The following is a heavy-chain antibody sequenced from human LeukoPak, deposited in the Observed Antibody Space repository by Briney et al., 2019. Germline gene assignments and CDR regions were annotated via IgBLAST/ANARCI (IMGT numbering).Heavy chain of an antibody. D-gene: IGHD6-13*01. CDR3: MNSWGDSSSWYYFDY. V-gene: IGHV3-21*01. CDR2: ISSSSSYI. Sequence: GGSLRLSCAASGFTFSSYSMNWVRQAPGKGLEWVSSISSSSSYIYYADSVKGRFTISRDNAKNSLYLQMNSLRAEDTAVYYCMNSWGDSSSWYYFDYWGQGTLVTVSS. CDR1: GFTFSSYS. J-gene: IGHJ4*02.